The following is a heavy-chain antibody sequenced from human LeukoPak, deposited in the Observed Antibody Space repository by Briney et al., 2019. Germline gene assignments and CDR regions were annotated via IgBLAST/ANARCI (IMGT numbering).Heavy chain of an antibody. CDR1: GFTFNYAW. D-gene: IGHD1-7*01. J-gene: IGHJ6*02. Sequence: GGSLRLSCAASGFTFNYAWMSWVRQVPGKGLEWVGQTVSEIDGGTTDYATPVKGRFTISRDDSKSTLYLQMSSLKIEDTAVYYCTTDEDWNYARKDVWGQGATVIVSS. CDR2: TVSEIDGGTT. V-gene: IGHV3-15*04. CDR3: TTDEDWNYARKDV.